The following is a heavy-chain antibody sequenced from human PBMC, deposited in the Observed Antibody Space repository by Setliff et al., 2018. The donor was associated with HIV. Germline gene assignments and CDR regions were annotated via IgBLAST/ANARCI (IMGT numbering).Heavy chain of an antibody. CDR2: VYHTGST. CDR3: ARDNSYYYGSGSHYWYGMDV. D-gene: IGHD3-10*01. V-gene: IGHV4-39*07. Sequence: SETLSLTCTVSGGSISTATFYWGWIRQPPGKGLEWIGNVYHTGSTYYNPSLKSRVTISVDTSKNQFSLKLSSVTAADTAVYYCARDNSYYYGSGSHYWYGMDVWGQGTTVTVSS. CDR1: GGSISTATFY. J-gene: IGHJ6*01.